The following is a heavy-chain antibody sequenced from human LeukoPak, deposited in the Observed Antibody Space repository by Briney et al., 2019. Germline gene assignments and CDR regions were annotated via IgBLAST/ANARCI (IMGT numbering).Heavy chain of an antibody. CDR3: ASETGYCSSTSCPRGNMDV. Sequence: SVKVSCKASGGTFSSYAISWVRQAPGQGLEWVGRIIPILGLPNYAQRFQGRVTITADKSTSTAYMELSSLRSEDTAVYYCASETGYCSSTSCPRGNMDVWGKGTTVTVSS. D-gene: IGHD2-2*01. V-gene: IGHV1-69*04. CDR2: IIPILGLP. CDR1: GGTFSSYA. J-gene: IGHJ6*03.